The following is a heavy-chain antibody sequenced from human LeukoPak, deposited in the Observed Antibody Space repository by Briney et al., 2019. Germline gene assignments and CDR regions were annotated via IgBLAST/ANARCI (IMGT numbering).Heavy chain of an antibody. D-gene: IGHD6-6*01. J-gene: IGHJ6*02. CDR1: GFTFSSYG. V-gene: IGHV3-30*18. Sequence: GRSLRLSCAASGFTFSSYGMHWVRQAPGKGLEWVAVISYDGSNKYYADSVKGRFTISRDNSKNTLYLQMNSLRAEDTAVYYCAKDLSKKKASSQLVVLLYYYHGMDVWGQGTTVTVSS. CDR3: AKDLSKKKASSQLVVLLYYYHGMDV. CDR2: ISYDGSNK.